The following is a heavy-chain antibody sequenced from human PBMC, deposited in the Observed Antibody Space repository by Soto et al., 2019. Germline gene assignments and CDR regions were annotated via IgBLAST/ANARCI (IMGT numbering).Heavy chain of an antibody. V-gene: IGHV1-69*01. J-gene: IGHJ4*02. CDR3: ASHVDTAKITGY. Sequence: SVTVSCTASGGTFSSYAISWVRQAPGQGLEWMGGIIPIFGTANYAQKFQGRVTITSDGSTSTAYMELSSLRSEDTAVYYCASHVDTAKITGYWGQGTLVTVSS. D-gene: IGHD5-18*01. CDR2: IIPIFGTA. CDR1: GGTFSSYA.